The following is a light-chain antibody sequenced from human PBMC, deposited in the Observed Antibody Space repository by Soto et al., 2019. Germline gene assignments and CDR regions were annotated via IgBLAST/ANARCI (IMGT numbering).Light chain of an antibody. J-gene: IGKJ1*01. CDR1: QSLLHVNGYSY. V-gene: IGKV2-28*01. Sequence: IVVTQSPLSLPVTPGEPASISCRSNQSLLHVNGYSYLDWYLQKPGQSPQLLIYLGSNRASGVPDRFSGSGSGTEFTLTVSRVEAEDVRVYYCMQALKTPPTFGQGTKV. CDR3: MQALKTPPT. CDR2: LGS.